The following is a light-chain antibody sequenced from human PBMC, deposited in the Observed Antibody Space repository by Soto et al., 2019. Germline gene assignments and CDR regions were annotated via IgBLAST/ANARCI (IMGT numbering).Light chain of an antibody. Sequence: QSVLTQPPSASGTPGQRVTISCSGSSSNIESNFVYWYQQFPGPAPRLLIYRNNQRPSGVPDRFSGSKSGTSASLAISAIRSEDEADYYCTVWDDSLRGRLFGGGTKLTVL. CDR1: SSNIESNF. CDR2: RNN. CDR3: TVWDDSLRGRL. V-gene: IGLV1-47*01. J-gene: IGLJ2*01.